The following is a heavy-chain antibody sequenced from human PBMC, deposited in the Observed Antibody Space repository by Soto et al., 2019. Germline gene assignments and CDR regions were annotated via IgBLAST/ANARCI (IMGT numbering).Heavy chain of an antibody. J-gene: IGHJ5*02. CDR3: SSRVTDAPT. D-gene: IGHD3-10*01. Sequence: QVQLQESGPGLVKPSGTLSLTCAVSGASISSGWWTWVRQPPGKGLEWIGETLYSGRTNYNSSLNSRVTISIDKSKTQFSLNLSSVTAADPAVYYCSSRVTDAPTWGQGTLVTVSS. CDR2: TLYSGRT. V-gene: IGHV4-4*02. CDR1: GASISSGW.